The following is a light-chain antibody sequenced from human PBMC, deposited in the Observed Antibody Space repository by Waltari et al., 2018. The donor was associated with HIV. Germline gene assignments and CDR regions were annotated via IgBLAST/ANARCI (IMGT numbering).Light chain of an antibody. V-gene: IGLV3-19*01. CDR1: SISTIF. CDR2: AKD. Sequence: SSELTQDPAVSVSLGQTVRITCQGDSISTIFASWYQQKQGQAPIVVISAKDNRPSGIPDRFSASSSGNTASLTIAGSQAEDEADYYCSSRDTSGNHRVFGGGTKLTVL. J-gene: IGLJ3*02. CDR3: SSRDTSGNHRV.